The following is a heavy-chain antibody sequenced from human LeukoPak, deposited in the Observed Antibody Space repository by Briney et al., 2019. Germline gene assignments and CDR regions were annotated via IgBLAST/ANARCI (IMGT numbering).Heavy chain of an antibody. D-gene: IGHD3-22*01. CDR2: ISWNSGSI. Sequence: PGGSLRLSCAASGFTFDDYAMHCVRQAPGKGLEWVSGISWNSGSIGYADSVKGRFTISRDNAKNSLYLQMNSLRAEDMALYYCAKDSIGYYDSSGPYYFDYWGQGTLVTVSS. CDR1: GFTFDDYA. J-gene: IGHJ4*02. CDR3: AKDSIGYYDSSGPYYFDY. V-gene: IGHV3-9*03.